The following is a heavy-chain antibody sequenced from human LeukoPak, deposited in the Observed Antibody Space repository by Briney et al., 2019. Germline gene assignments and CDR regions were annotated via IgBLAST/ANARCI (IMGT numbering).Heavy chain of an antibody. CDR1: GYSISSDYY. Sequence: PSETLSLTCTVSGYSISSDYYWGWIRQPPGRGLEWIGTIYHSGSTYYNPSLKSRVTISVDTSKNQFSLKLSSVTAADTAVYYCARYDVWGTYRAFDYWGQGTLVTVSS. J-gene: IGHJ4*02. V-gene: IGHV4-38-2*02. D-gene: IGHD3-16*02. CDR2: IYHSGST. CDR3: ARYDVWGTYRAFDY.